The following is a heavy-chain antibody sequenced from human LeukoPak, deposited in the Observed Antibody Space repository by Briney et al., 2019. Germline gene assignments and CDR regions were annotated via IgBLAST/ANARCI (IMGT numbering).Heavy chain of an antibody. Sequence: GGSLRLSCAASGFTVSSNYMSWVRQAPGKGLEWVSVIYSGGSTYYADSVKGRFTISRDNSKNTLYLQMNSLRAEDTAVYYCARGAAGTRYYYYMDVWGKGTTVTVSS. D-gene: IGHD6-19*01. V-gene: IGHV3-53*01. J-gene: IGHJ6*03. CDR3: ARGAAGTRYYYYMDV. CDR2: IYSGGST. CDR1: GFTVSSNY.